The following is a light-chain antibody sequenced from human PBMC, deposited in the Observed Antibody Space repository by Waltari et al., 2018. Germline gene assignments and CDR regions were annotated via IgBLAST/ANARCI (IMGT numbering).Light chain of an antibody. CDR3: QQSYSTPLFT. CDR2: AAS. J-gene: IGKJ3*01. V-gene: IGKV1-39*01. Sequence: DIQMTQSPSSLSASVEDRVTLTCRASQSISSYLNWYQQKPGKAPKLLIYAASSLQSGVPSRFSGSGSGTDFTLTISSLQPEDFATYYCQQSYSTPLFTFGPGTKVDIK. CDR1: QSISSY.